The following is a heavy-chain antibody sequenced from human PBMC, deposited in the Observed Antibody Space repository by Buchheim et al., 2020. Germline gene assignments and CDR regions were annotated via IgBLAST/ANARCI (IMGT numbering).Heavy chain of an antibody. D-gene: IGHD6-13*01. V-gene: IGHV3-23*01. J-gene: IGHJ4*02. CDR1: GFTFSSYA. CDR3: ARVIRAGLAAASFDY. CDR2: ISGSGDSI. Sequence: EVQLLESGGGLVQPGGSLRLSCAASGFTFSSYAMSWVRQAPGKGLEWVSAISGSGDSIFYADSVKGRFTISRDNSENTVYLQMNSPRAEDTAVYYCARVIRAGLAAASFDYWGQGAL.